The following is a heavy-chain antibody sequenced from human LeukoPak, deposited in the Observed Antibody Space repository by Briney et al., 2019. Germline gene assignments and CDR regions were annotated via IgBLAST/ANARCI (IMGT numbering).Heavy chain of an antibody. Sequence: SQTLSLTCAISGDSVSGDSAAWNWIRQSPSRGLEWLGRTYYRSKWYNDYSASVKSRITINPDTSKNQFSLQLNSVTPEDTAVYYCARAVAGTEGWFNSWGQGTLVTVSS. V-gene: IGHV6-1*01. J-gene: IGHJ5*01. CDR2: TYYRSKWYN. D-gene: IGHD1-1*01. CDR1: GDSVSGDSAA. CDR3: ARAVAGTEGWFNS.